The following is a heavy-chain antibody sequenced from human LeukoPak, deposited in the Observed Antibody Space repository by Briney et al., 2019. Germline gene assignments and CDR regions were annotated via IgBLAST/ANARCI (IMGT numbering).Heavy chain of an antibody. CDR3: ARDRGSREYQLPGWGWFDP. J-gene: IGHJ5*02. V-gene: IGHV1-46*01. D-gene: IGHD2-2*01. Sequence: ASVKVSCKASGYTFTSYYMHWVRQAPGQGLEWMGIINPSGGSTSYAQKFQGRVTMTRDTSTCTVYMELSSLRSEDTAVYYCARDRGSREYQLPGWGWFDPWGQGTLVTVSS. CDR1: GYTFTSYY. CDR2: INPSGGST.